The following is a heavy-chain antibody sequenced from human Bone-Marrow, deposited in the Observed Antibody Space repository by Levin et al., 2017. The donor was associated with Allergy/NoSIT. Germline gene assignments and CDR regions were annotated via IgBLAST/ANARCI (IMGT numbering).Heavy chain of an antibody. CDR2: ISSSGSTI. D-gene: IGHD2/OR15-2a*01. CDR3: ARDSFLGVYYYYYMDV. CDR1: GFTFSDYY. J-gene: IGHJ6*03. Sequence: GESLKISCAASGFTFSDYYMSWIRQAPGKGLEWVSYISSSGSTIYYADSVKGRFTISRDNAKNSLYLQMNSLRAEDTAVYYCARDSFLGVYYYYYMDVWGKGTTVTVSS. V-gene: IGHV3-11*01.